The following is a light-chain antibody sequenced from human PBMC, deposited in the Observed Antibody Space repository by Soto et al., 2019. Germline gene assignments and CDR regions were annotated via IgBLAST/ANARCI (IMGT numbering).Light chain of an antibody. V-gene: IGKV3-20*01. CDR2: GAS. Sequence: EILLTQSPGTLSLSTGERVTLSWRAGQSVSSAYLAWYQQKRGQPPRLLIYGASNRATGTPDSCSGSGSATDFTLTISRLETEDFAVYYCQQYGSSPTITFGHGTRLEIK. J-gene: IGKJ5*01. CDR3: QQYGSSPTIT. CDR1: QSVSSAY.